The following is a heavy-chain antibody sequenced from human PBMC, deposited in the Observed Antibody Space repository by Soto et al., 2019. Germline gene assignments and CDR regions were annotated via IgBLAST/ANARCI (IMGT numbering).Heavy chain of an antibody. CDR3: ARVMTTYYFDY. CDR2: IYHSGST. Sequence: PSETLSLTCAVSGGSISSGGYSWSWIRQPPGKGLEWIGYIYHSGSTYYNPSLKSRVTISVDRSKNQFSLKLSSVTAADTAVYYCARVMTTYYFDYWGQGTLVTVSS. V-gene: IGHV4-30-2*01. J-gene: IGHJ4*02. CDR1: GGSISSGGYS. D-gene: IGHD4-17*01.